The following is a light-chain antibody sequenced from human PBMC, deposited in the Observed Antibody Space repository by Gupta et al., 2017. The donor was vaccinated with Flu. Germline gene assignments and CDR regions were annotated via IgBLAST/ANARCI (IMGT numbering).Light chain of an antibody. Sequence: QSALTQPPSAFASPGQSVTISCTGTGSDVGAYNYVSWYQQHPGKAPELMIYEVSKRPSGVPDRFSGSKSGNTASLTVSGLQAEDEADYYCCSYGCTRMFCGGTKLTVL. CDR2: EVS. CDR3: CSYGCTRM. CDR1: GSDVGAYNY. J-gene: IGLJ3*02. V-gene: IGLV2-8*01.